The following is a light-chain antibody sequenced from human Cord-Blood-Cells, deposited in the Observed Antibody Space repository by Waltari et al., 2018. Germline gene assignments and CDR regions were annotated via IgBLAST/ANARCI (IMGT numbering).Light chain of an antibody. V-gene: IGLV2-11*01. CDR3: CSYAGSYTFYV. CDR1: SSDVGGYNY. Sequence: QSALTQPRSVSGSPRQSVTIPCTGTSSDVGGYNYVSWYQQHPGKAPKLMIYDVSKRPSGVPDRFSGSKSGNTASLTISGLQAEDEADYYCCSYAGSYTFYVFGTGTKVTVL. CDR2: DVS. J-gene: IGLJ1*01.